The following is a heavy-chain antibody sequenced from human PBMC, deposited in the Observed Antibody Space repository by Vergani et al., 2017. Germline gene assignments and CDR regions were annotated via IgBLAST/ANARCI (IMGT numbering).Heavy chain of an antibody. V-gene: IGHV3-23*04. CDR3: AKGTLWFGELLEYYFDY. J-gene: IGHJ4*02. CDR2: ISGSGGST. CDR1: GFTFSSYA. D-gene: IGHD3-10*01. Sequence: EVQLVESGGGLVKPGGSLRLSCAASGFTFSSYAMSWVRQAPGKGLEWVSAISGSGGSTYYADSVKGRFTISRDNSKNTLYLQMNSLRAEDTAVYYCAKGTLWFGELLEYYFDYWGQGTLVTVSS.